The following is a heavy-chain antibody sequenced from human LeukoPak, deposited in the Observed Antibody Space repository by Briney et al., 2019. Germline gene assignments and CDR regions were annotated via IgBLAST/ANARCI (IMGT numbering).Heavy chain of an antibody. V-gene: IGHV4-61*08. Sequence: SETLSLTCTVSGGSISSGGYYWSWIRQPPGKGLEWIAYIYYSGNTNYNPSLKSRVTISVDTSKNQFSLKVNSVTAADTAVYYCARLGAPTYCGADCYRYYFDHWGQGTLVAVSS. J-gene: IGHJ4*02. D-gene: IGHD2-21*02. CDR2: IYYSGNT. CDR1: GGSISSGGYY. CDR3: ARLGAPTYCGADCYRYYFDH.